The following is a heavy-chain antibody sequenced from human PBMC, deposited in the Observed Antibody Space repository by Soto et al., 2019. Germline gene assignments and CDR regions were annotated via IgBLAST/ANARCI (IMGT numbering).Heavy chain of an antibody. CDR2: IYYSGST. J-gene: IGHJ5*02. CDR1: GGSISSGGYY. Sequence: PSETLSLTCTVSGGSISSGGYYWSWIRQHPGKGLEWIGYIYYSGSTYYNPSLKSRVTISVDTSKNQFSLKLSSVTAADTAVYYCAISIGYCSSTSGYGNWFDPWGQGTLVTVSS. V-gene: IGHV4-31*03. D-gene: IGHD2-2*01. CDR3: AISIGYCSSTSGYGNWFDP.